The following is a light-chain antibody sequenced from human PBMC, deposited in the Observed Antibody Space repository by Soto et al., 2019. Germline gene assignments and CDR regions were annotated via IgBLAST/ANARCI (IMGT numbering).Light chain of an antibody. CDR2: GAS. Sequence: DIVLTQSPGTLSLSPGEGATLSCRASQSLSNVFLAWYQQKPGQAPRLLIYGASRRATGIPDRFSGSGSRTDFTLTISRLEPEDFAVYFCHQYATSPYTFGQGTKLEIK. CDR3: HQYATSPYT. CDR1: QSLSNVF. V-gene: IGKV3-20*01. J-gene: IGKJ2*01.